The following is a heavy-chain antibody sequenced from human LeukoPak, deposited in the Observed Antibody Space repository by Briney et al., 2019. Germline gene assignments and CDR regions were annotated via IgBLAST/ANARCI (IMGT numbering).Heavy chain of an antibody. CDR2: IKQDGSEK. CDR3: ARDQWDIVVLPAAFNFDY. Sequence: PGGSLRLSCAASRFTFSSYWMSWVRQAPGKGLEWVANIKQDGSEKYYVDSVKGRFTISRDNAKNSVYLQMNSLRAEDTAVYYCARDQWDIVVLPAAFNFDYWGQGTLVTVSS. J-gene: IGHJ4*02. CDR1: RFTFSSYW. D-gene: IGHD2-2*01. V-gene: IGHV3-7*01.